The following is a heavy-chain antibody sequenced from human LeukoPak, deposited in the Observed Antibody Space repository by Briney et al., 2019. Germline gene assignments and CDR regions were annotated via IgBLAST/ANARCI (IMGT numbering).Heavy chain of an antibody. CDR1: GGSISSYY. J-gene: IGHJ4*02. CDR3: ARDREGIAARRYYFDY. Sequence: PSETLSLTCTVSGGSISSYYWSWIRQPAGKGLEWIGRIYTSGSTNYNPSLKSRVTMSVDTSKIQFSLKLSSVTAADTAVYYCARDREGIAARRYYFDYWGQGTPVTVSS. D-gene: IGHD6-6*01. CDR2: IYTSGST. V-gene: IGHV4-4*07.